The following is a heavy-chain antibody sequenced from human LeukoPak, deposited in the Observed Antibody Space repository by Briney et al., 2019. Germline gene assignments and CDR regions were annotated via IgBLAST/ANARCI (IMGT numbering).Heavy chain of an antibody. V-gene: IGHV3-48*03. J-gene: IGHJ6*03. Sequence: GGSLRLSCAASGFTFSNYEMNWVRQAPGKGLEWVSYISSSGSIINYADSVKGRFTISRDNAKNSLYLQMNSLRAEDTAVYYCARLNYYDSSGYYNYYMDVWGKGTTVTISS. CDR3: ARLNYYDSSGYYNYYMDV. D-gene: IGHD3-22*01. CDR2: ISSSGSII. CDR1: GFTFSNYE.